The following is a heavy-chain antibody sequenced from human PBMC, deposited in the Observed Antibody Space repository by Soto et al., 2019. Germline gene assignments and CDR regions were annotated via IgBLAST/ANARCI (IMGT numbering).Heavy chain of an antibody. J-gene: IGHJ4*02. CDR1: GYTFTGYY. CDR2: INPNSGAT. D-gene: IGHD4-17*01. V-gene: IGHV1-2*02. CDR3: ARYSYGDPKENFDD. Sequence: QVQLVQSGAEVKKPGASVKVSCKASGYTFTGYYMHWVRQAPGQGLEWMGWINPNSGATNYAQKFQGRVTMTRDTSISTAYMELSRLRSDDTAVYYCARYSYGDPKENFDDWGQGTLVTVSS.